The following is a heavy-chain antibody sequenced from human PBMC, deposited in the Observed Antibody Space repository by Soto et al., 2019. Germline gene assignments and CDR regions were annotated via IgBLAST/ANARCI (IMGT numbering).Heavy chain of an antibody. V-gene: IGHV1-46*01. J-gene: IGHJ4*02. CDR1: GYTFSSYL. CDR3: AKENWANPDS. D-gene: IGHD7-27*01. CDR2: IDPSGGTT. Sequence: ASVKVSCKASGYTFSSYLMHWVRQAPGQGLEWMGIIDPSGGTTTYAQKFQGRVTISRDNAKNSLFLQMNNLTVEDTAVYYCAKENWANPDSWGQGTLVTVSS.